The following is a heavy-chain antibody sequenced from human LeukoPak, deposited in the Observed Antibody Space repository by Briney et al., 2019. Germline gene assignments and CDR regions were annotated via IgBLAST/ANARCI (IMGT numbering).Heavy chain of an antibody. CDR1: GGSISSGDYY. CDR2: IYYSGST. CDR3: ASSYGGELQADY. V-gene: IGHV4-30-4*01. J-gene: IGHJ4*02. Sequence: TLSLTCTVSGGSISSGDYYWSWTRQPPGKGLEWIGYIYYSGSTYYNPSLKSRVTISVDTSKNQFSLKLSSVTAAGTAVYYCASSYGGELQADYWGQGTLVTVSS. D-gene: IGHD4/OR15-4a*01.